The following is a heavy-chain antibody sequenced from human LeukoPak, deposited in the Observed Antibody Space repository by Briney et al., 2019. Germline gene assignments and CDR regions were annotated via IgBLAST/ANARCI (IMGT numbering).Heavy chain of an antibody. J-gene: IGHJ1*01. V-gene: IGHV3-30*18. Sequence: TGGSLRLSCAASGFTFSSYGIHWVRQAPGKGLEWVAIISYDGSNKYYADSVKGRFSISRDNLKNMLYLQMNSLRAEDTAVYYCAKDPHSSETKWGQGTLVTVSS. CDR3: AKDPHSSETK. D-gene: IGHD3-22*01. CDR1: GFTFSSYG. CDR2: ISYDGSNK.